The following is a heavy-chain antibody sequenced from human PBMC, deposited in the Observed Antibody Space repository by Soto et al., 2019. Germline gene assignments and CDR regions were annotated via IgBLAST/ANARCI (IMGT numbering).Heavy chain of an antibody. CDR3: ARTDWNSAFDY. Sequence: QVQLQESGPGLVKPSQTLSLTCTVSGDSITSGGYYWTWIRQHPVKGLEWIGHTHYSGSTSYNPSLMSRITISPDMSKNQFSLRLSSVTAADTAVYFCARTDWNSAFDYWGQGTLVTVSS. D-gene: IGHD1-7*01. CDR2: THYSGST. V-gene: IGHV4-31*03. J-gene: IGHJ4*02. CDR1: GDSITSGGYY.